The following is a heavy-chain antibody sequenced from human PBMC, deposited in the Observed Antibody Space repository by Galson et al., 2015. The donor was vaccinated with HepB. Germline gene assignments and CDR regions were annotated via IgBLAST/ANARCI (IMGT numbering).Heavy chain of an antibody. CDR2: INTNTGNP. Sequence: SVKVSCKASGYTFTSYAMNWVRQAPGQGLEWMGWINTNTGNPTYAQGFTGRFVFSLDTSVSTAYLQICSLKAEDTAVYYCARDHPIEVAARPPDYYGMDVWGQGTTVTVSS. CDR3: ARDHPIEVAARPPDYYGMDV. D-gene: IGHD2-15*01. V-gene: IGHV7-4-1*01. CDR1: GYTFTSYA. J-gene: IGHJ6*02.